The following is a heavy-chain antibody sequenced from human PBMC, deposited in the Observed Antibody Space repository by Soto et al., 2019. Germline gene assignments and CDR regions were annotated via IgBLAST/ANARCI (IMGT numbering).Heavy chain of an antibody. CDR2: IIPIFGTA. CDR1: GGTFSSYA. V-gene: IGHV1-69*01. J-gene: IGHJ6*02. D-gene: IGHD2-2*01. Sequence: QVQLVQSGAEVKKPGSSVKVSCKASGGTFSSYAISWVRQAPGQGLEWMGGIIPIFGTANYAQKFQGRVTITADEFTSTAYMGLSSLRAEDTAVYYCARDAVVPAANRGRQLGHYYYYGMDVCGQGTTVTVSS. CDR3: ARDAVVPAANRGRQLGHYYYYGMDV.